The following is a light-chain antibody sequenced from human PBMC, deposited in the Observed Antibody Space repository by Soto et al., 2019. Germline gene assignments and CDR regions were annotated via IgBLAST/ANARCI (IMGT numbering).Light chain of an antibody. J-gene: IGKJ1*01. CDR2: DAS. CDR3: YQYDTSPWT. Sequence: EIVMTQSPGTLSLSPGEEATLSCRASQSVSGSYLAWYQQKPGQAPRLVIYDASTRATGIPDRFRGSGSGTDFTLTISRLEPEDFAVYYCYQYDTSPWTFGQGTKVDI. V-gene: IGKV3-20*01. CDR1: QSVSGSY.